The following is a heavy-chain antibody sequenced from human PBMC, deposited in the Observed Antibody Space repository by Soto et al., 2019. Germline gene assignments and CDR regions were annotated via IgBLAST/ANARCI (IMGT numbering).Heavy chain of an antibody. D-gene: IGHD6-13*01. CDR2: IWGDGSNK. Sequence: QVQLVESGGGVVQPGTSLRLSCAASGFTFSNYGMHWVRQAPGKGLEWVAGIWGDGSNKYYADSVKGRFTISRDNSKNTLYLQMNSLRAEDTAVYYCARDRSSWYWWFDPWGQATLVTVSS. CDR3: ARDRSSWYWWFDP. J-gene: IGHJ5*02. CDR1: GFTFSNYG. V-gene: IGHV3-33*01.